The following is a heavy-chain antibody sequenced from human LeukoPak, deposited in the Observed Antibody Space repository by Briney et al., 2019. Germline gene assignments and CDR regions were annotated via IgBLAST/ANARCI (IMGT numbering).Heavy chain of an antibody. V-gene: IGHV3-23*01. CDR2: ISGSGGIT. J-gene: IGHJ4*02. D-gene: IGHD5-18*01. CDR1: GFTFSSCA. CDR3: AKGSAAAGYSYGNDY. Sequence: QPGGSRRLSCVASGFTFSSCAMSWVRQAPGKGLEWVSGISGSGGITYYADSVKGRFTISRDNSENRLYLQMNSLRAEDTAVYYCAKGSAAAGYSYGNDYWGQGTLVTVSS.